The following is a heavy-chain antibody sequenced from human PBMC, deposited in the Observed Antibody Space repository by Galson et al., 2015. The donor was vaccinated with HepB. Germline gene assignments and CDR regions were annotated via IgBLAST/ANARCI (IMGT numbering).Heavy chain of an antibody. CDR3: ASYTGKAAGDY. D-gene: IGHD3-16*01. CDR1: GYTFTDYY. J-gene: IGHJ4*02. Sequence: SVKVSCKASGYTFTDYYLHWVRQAPGQGLEWMGWVNANSGGTFYAQKFQGRVTMTRDTSISTVYMELSSLRSDDTAVYYCASYTGKAAGDYWGQGTLVTVSS. V-gene: IGHV1-2*02. CDR2: VNANSGGT.